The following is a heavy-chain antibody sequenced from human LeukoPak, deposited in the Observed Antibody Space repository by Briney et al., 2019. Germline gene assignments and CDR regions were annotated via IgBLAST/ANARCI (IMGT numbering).Heavy chain of an antibody. CDR2: ISAYNGNT. CDR3: ARGRKLDCSGGSCYNLDY. J-gene: IGHJ4*02. CDR1: GYTFTSYD. D-gene: IGHD2-15*01. Sequence: ASVKVSCKASGYTFTSYDINWVRQATGQGLEWMGWISAYNGNTNFAQKLQGRITMTTDTSTSTAYMELSCLRSEDTAVYYCARGRKLDCSGGSCYNLDYWGQGTLVTVSS. V-gene: IGHV1-18*01.